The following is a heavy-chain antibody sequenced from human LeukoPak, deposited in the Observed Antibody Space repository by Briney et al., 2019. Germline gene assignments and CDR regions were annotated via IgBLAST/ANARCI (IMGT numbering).Heavy chain of an antibody. CDR3: ARSAPYYYHYVDV. J-gene: IGHJ6*03. CDR2: IFYSGST. V-gene: IGHV4-59*11. CDR1: GGSISRHY. Sequence: SETLSLTCTVSGGSISRHYWSWIRQPPGKGLEWIAYIFYSGSTSYNPSLKSRVTISVDTSKNQFSLKLTSVTAADTAVYYCARSAPYYYHYVDVWGTGTTVTVSS.